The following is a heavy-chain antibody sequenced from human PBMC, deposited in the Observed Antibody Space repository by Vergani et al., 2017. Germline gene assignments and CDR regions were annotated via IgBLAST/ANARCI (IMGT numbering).Heavy chain of an antibody. CDR2: IHPADSDT. J-gene: IGHJ4*02. Sequence: EVQLVQSGAEVKKPGASLKISCQISRYSFTNYWIGWVRQMPGKGLEWMGIIHPADSDTRYTPSFQGQVTISVDKSIITPYLQRSSLRASDSAMYYCARLYGRDSSGSKYFDYWGQGTLVTVSS. CDR1: RYSFTNYW. D-gene: IGHD3-22*01. V-gene: IGHV5-51*01. CDR3: ARLYGRDSSGSKYFDY.